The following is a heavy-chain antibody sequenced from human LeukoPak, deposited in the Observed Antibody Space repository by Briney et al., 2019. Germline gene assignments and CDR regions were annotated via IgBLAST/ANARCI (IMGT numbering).Heavy chain of an antibody. CDR2: ISYDGSNK. Sequence: GGSLRLSCAASGFTFSSYGMHWVRQAPGKGLEWVAVISYDGSNKYYADSVKGRFTISRDNSKNTLYLQMNSLRAEDTAVYYCAKVGRYYYDSSGYFDYWGQGTLVTVSS. CDR1: GFTFSSYG. CDR3: AKVGRYYYDSSGYFDY. V-gene: IGHV3-30*18. J-gene: IGHJ4*02. D-gene: IGHD3-22*01.